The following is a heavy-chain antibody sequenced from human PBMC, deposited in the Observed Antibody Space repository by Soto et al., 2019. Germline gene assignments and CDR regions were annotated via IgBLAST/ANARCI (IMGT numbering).Heavy chain of an antibody. J-gene: IGHJ6*02. Sequence: QVQLQESGPGLVKPSQTLSLTCTVSGGSISSGDYYWSWIRQPPGKGLEWIGYIYYSGSTYYNPSLKSRVTISVDTSKNQFSLKLSAVTAADTAVYYCARVAPYSGPSGGMDVWGQGTTVTVSS. D-gene: IGHD1-26*01. CDR3: ARVAPYSGPSGGMDV. CDR1: GGSISSGDYY. CDR2: IYYSGST. V-gene: IGHV4-30-4*01.